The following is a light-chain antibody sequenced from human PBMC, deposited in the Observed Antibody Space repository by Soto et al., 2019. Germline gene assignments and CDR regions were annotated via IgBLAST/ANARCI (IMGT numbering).Light chain of an antibody. CDR2: DAS. CDR1: QSVNSY. V-gene: IGKV3-11*01. CDR3: QQRSNWPRT. J-gene: IGKJ1*01. Sequence: EIVLTQSPATLSLSPGERATLSCRASQSVNSYLAWYQQKPGQAPRLLIYDASDRATGIPARFSGSGSGTDFTLTISSLEPEDFAVYYCQQRSNWPRTFGLGTKVGIK.